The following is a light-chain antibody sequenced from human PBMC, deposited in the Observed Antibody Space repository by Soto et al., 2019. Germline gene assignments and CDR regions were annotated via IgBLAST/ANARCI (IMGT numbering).Light chain of an antibody. Sequence: ILMTQSPATLSVSPGERATLSCGASQSVSNNLAWYQQKPGQAPRLLIYDASTRATGIPARFSGSVTGAEFTLPHSGLESEDSAGYYCQQYTIWPPLTFGQVTTGEVK. CDR1: QSVSNN. J-gene: IGKJ1*01. CDR2: DAS. CDR3: QQYTIWPPLT. V-gene: IGKV3-15*01.